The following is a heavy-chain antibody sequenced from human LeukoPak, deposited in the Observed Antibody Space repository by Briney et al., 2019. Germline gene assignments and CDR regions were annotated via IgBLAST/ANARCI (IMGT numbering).Heavy chain of an antibody. J-gene: IGHJ4*02. CDR2: IIPIFGRG. CDR1: GGTFSSYA. D-gene: IGHD3-22*01. Sequence: ASVKVSCKASGGTFSSYAISWVRPAPGQGLEWMGGIIPIFGRGNYAQKFQGRVTITTDESTSTAYMELSSLRSEDTAVYYCARESRVSYDSSGYYLGYWGQGTLVTVSS. V-gene: IGHV1-69*05. CDR3: ARESRVSYDSSGYYLGY.